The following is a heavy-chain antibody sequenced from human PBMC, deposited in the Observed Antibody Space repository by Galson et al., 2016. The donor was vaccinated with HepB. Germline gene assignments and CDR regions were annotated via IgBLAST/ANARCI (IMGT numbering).Heavy chain of an antibody. D-gene: IGHD2/OR15-2a*01. J-gene: IGHJ4*02. CDR3: ARDVQYRFDS. V-gene: IGHV1-18*01. CDR1: GYTFTTSG. CDR2: ISTYSGNT. Sequence: CKASGYTFTTSGISWVRQAPGQGLEWMGWISTYSGNTKYAQKFQGGLTLTTDSSTTTAYMELRSLRFDDTALYYCARDVQYRFDSWGQGTLVTVSS.